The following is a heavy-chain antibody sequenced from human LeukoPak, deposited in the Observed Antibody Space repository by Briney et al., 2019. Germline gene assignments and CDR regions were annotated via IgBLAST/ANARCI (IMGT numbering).Heavy chain of an antibody. D-gene: IGHD1-26*01. CDR3: KGPVSAIVGATTLDY. Sequence: SGGSLRLSCVGSGYTFSRYWMHWVRQAPGKGLVWVSRINEDGSTTDYADSVKGRFTISRDNSKHTAYLQMNSLRVADRAVYCAKGPVSAIVGATTLDYWGQGTLVTASS. CDR1: GYTFSRYW. J-gene: IGHJ4*02. V-gene: IGHV3-74*01. CDR2: INEDGSTT.